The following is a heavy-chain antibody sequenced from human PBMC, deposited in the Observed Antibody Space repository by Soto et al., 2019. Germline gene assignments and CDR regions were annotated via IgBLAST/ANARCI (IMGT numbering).Heavy chain of an antibody. CDR3: AKDRLYYDFWSGSDFDY. CDR2: ISYDGSNK. Sequence: QVQLVESGGGVVQPGRSLRLSCAASGFTFSSYGMHWVRQAPGKGLXXXXXISYDGSNKYYADSVKGRFTISRXNSKNTLYXXMXXXRXXDTAVYYCAKDRLYYDFWSGSDFDYWGQGTLVTVSS. J-gene: IGHJ4*02. CDR1: GFTFSSYG. V-gene: IGHV3-30*18. D-gene: IGHD3-3*01.